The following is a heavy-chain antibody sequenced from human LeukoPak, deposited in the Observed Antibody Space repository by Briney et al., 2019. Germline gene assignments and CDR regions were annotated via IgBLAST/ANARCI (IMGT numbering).Heavy chain of an antibody. D-gene: IGHD2-21*01. CDR3: AAVSYLAFDI. CDR1: GFTFDDYA. J-gene: IGHJ3*02. CDR2: ISWNSGSI. V-gene: IGHV3-9*01. Sequence: PGRSLRLSCAASGFTFDDYAMHWVRHAPGKGLEWVSGISWNSGSIGYADSVKGRFTISRDNAKNSLYLQMNSLRAEDTALYYCAAVSYLAFDIWGQGTMVTVSS.